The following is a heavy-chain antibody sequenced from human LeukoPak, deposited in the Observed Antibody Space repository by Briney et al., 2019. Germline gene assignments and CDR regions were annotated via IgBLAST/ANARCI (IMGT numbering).Heavy chain of an antibody. J-gene: IGHJ6*03. Sequence: SVKVSCKASGGTFISYAISWVRQAPGQGLEWMGGIIPIFGTANYAQKFQGRVTITADESTSTAYMELSSLRSEDTAVYYCAWSGYPYYYMDVWGKGTTVTVSS. CDR3: AWSGYPYYYMDV. CDR1: GGTFISYA. V-gene: IGHV1-69*13. CDR2: IIPIFGTA. D-gene: IGHD3-3*01.